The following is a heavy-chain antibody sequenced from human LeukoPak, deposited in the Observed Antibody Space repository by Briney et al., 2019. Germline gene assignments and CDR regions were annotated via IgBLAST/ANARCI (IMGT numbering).Heavy chain of an antibody. CDR3: ARDQAQQLATESDYYYYYGMDV. Sequence: PGGSLRLSCSAFGFDFDKYEMTWVRQAPGKGLDWVSYISGSGSTMYYADSVKGRFIISRDNAKNSLYLQMNSLRAEDTAVYYCARDQAQQLATESDYYYYYGMDVWGQGTTVTVSS. CDR2: ISGSGSTM. D-gene: IGHD6-13*01. CDR1: GFDFDKYE. V-gene: IGHV3-48*03. J-gene: IGHJ6*02.